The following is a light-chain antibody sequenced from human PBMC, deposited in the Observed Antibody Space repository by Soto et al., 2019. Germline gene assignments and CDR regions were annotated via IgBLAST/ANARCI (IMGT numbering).Light chain of an antibody. J-gene: IGKJ4*01. Sequence: IQLTQSPSSLSASVGDRVTITCRASQVISKYLAWYQQKPGTAPKLLIYLASTLQGGVPSRFSGSGSGTDFSLPIRSLQPEDVATYYCQYLNSFPLTFGGGTKVEIK. V-gene: IGKV1-9*01. CDR3: QYLNSFPLT. CDR1: QVISKY. CDR2: LAS.